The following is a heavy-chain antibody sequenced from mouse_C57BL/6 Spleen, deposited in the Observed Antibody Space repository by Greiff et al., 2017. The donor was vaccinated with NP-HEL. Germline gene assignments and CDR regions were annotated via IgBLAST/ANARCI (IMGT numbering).Heavy chain of an antibody. J-gene: IGHJ3*01. CDR2: IYPGSGST. V-gene: IGHV1-55*01. CDR1: GYTFTSYW. Sequence: QVQLKQPGAELVKPGASVKMSCKASGYTFTSYWITWVKQRPGQGLEWIGDIYPGSGSTNYNEKFKSKATLTVDTSSSPAYMQLSSLTSEDSAVYYCAWTSGGAWFAYWGQGTLVTVSA. CDR3: AWTSGGAWFAY.